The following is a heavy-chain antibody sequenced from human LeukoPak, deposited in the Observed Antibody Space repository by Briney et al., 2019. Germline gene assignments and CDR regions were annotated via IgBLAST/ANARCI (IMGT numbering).Heavy chain of an antibody. J-gene: IGHJ4*02. CDR2: INQGGTEK. V-gene: IGHV3-7*03. CDR1: GFTFSTYW. D-gene: IGHD3-10*01. CDR3: ARARGSYSFDY. Sequence: GGSLRLSCAASGFTFSTYWMSWVRQAPGKGLEWVANINQGGTEKYYVDSVKGRFTISRDNAKNSLYLQMNSLRAEDTALYYCARARGSYSFDYWGQGTLVTVSS.